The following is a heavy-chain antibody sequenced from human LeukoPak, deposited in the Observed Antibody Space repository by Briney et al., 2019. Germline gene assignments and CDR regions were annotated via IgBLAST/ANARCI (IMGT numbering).Heavy chain of an antibody. D-gene: IGHD5-12*01. J-gene: IGHJ5*02. CDR3: ARGSDIVATIWFDP. Sequence: SETLSLTCTVSGGSIGSGDYYWSWIRQHPGKGLEWIGYIYYSGSTYYYPSLKSRVTISGDTSKNQFSLKLSSVTAADTAVYYCARGSDIVATIWFDPWGQGILVTVSS. V-gene: IGHV4-31*03. CDR2: IYYSGST. CDR1: GGSIGSGDYY.